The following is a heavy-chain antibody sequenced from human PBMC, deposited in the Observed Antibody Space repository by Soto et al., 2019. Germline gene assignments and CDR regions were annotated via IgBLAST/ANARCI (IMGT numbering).Heavy chain of an antibody. V-gene: IGHV1-8*01. J-gene: IGHJ6*02. Sequence: QEQLEQSGAEVKKPGASVKVSCKASGYTFTKYDFNWVRQATGQGLEWMGWVNPISGNTETAQNFQGRVSLTMNTSTSTAFMELGSLRSGDTAVYYCATSRINMIRGVFYYGLDVWGHGTTLTVSS. D-gene: IGHD3-10*01. CDR2: VNPISGNT. CDR1: GYTFTKYD. CDR3: ATSRINMIRGVFYYGLDV.